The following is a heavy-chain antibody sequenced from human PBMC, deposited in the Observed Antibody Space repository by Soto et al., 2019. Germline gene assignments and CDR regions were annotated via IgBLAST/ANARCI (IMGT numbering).Heavy chain of an antibody. CDR3: ARVGTNCYDSSGYYWYFDL. V-gene: IGHV3-7*01. CDR2: ITQDGSEK. D-gene: IGHD3-22*01. Sequence: QLGGSLRLSCAASGFTFSSYWMSWVRQAPGKGLEWVANITQDGSEKYYVDSVKGRFTISRDNAKNSLYLQMNSLRAEDTAVYYCARVGTNCYDSSGYYWYFDLWGRGTLVTVSS. J-gene: IGHJ2*01. CDR1: GFTFSSYW.